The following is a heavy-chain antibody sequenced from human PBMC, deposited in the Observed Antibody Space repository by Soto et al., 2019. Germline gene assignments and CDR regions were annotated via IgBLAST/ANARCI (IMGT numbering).Heavy chain of an antibody. J-gene: IGHJ6*02. CDR1: GGSISSSSYY. Sequence: TLSLTCTVSGGSISSSSYYWGWIRQPPGKGLEWIGSIYYSGSTYYNPSLKSRVTISVDTSKNQFSLKLSSVTAADTAVYYCARPGVVHYGMDVWGQGTTVTVSS. V-gene: IGHV4-39*01. CDR2: IYYSGST. CDR3: ARPGVVHYGMDV. D-gene: IGHD2-15*01.